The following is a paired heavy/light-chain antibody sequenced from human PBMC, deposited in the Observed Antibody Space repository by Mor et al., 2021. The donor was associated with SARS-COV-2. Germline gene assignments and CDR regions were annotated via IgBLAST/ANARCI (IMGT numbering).Light chain of an antibody. CDR2: EVS. CDR3: ASYAGSEGSWVVV. Sequence: QSALTQPPSASGSPGQSVTISCTGTSSNIGAYNYVSWYQQYPGKTPKVMIYEVSKRPSGVPDRFSGSKSGNTASLTVSGLQADDEADYYCASYAGSEGSWVVVFGGGTKLTVL. V-gene: IGLV2-8*01. CDR1: SSNIGAYNY. J-gene: IGLJ3*02.
Heavy chain of an antibody. J-gene: IGHJ6*02. CDR1: GFTLSNYW. CDR3: ARENGNLAYAMDV. Sequence: EVQLVESGGGLVQPGGSLRLSCAASGFTLSNYWMSWVRQAPGKGLEWVANMNEDGSQKYYVDSVKGRFSISRDNRENSMYLQMNSLGAGDTAIYYCARENGNLAYAMDVWGQGTTVTVSS. CDR2: MNEDGSQK. V-gene: IGHV3-7*01. D-gene: IGHD2-8*01.